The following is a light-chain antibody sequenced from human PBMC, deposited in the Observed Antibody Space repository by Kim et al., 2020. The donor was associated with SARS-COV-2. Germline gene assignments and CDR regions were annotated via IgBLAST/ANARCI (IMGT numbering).Light chain of an antibody. V-gene: IGKV3-20*01. Sequence: PGERATLSCRASQVISRNYLTWYQQKPGQAPRLLIYGASSRATGIPDRFSGSGSGTDFTLTISRLEPEDFAVYYCLQYVSSLWTFGQGTKVDIK. CDR1: QVISRNY. CDR2: GAS. J-gene: IGKJ1*01. CDR3: LQYVSSLWT.